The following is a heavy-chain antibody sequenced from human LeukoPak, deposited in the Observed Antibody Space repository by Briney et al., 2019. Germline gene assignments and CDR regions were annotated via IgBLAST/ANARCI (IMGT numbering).Heavy chain of an antibody. CDR2: IYYSGST. CDR3: ARDVIAAAGGNWFDP. Sequence: SETLSLTCTVSGGSISSSSYYWGWIRQPPGKGLEWIGTIYYSGSTYYNPSLKSRVTISVDTSKNQFSLKLSSVTAADTAVYYCARDVIAAAGGNWFDPWGQGTLVTVSS. D-gene: IGHD6-13*01. J-gene: IGHJ5*02. CDR1: GGSISSSSYY. V-gene: IGHV4-39*07.